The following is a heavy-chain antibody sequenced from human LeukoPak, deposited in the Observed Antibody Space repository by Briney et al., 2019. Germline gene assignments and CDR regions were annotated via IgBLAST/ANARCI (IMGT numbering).Heavy chain of an antibody. CDR1: GFTFSSCG. Sequence: PGGSLRLSCAASGFTFSSCGMHWVRQAPGKGLEWVAVIWYDGSNKYYADSVKGRFTISRDNSKNTLYLQMNSLRAEDTAVYYCARAGIVGEYFDYWGQGTLVTVSS. CDR2: IWYDGSNK. V-gene: IGHV3-33*08. J-gene: IGHJ4*02. D-gene: IGHD1-26*01. CDR3: ARAGIVGEYFDY.